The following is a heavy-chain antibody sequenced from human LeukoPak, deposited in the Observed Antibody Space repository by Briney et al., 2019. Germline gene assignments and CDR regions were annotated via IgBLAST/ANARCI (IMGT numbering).Heavy chain of an antibody. Sequence: SETLSLTCAVYGGSFSGYYWSWIRQPPGKGLEWIGEINHSGSTNYNPSLKSRVTISVDTSKNQFSLKLSSVTAADTAVYYCARGIQLWRRVPWGNWGQGTLVTVSS. D-gene: IGHD5-18*01. J-gene: IGHJ4*02. CDR3: ARGIQLWRRVPWGN. V-gene: IGHV4-34*01. CDR2: INHSGST. CDR1: GGSFSGYY.